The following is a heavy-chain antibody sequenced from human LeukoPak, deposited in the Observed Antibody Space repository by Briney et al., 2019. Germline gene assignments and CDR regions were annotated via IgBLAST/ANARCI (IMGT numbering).Heavy chain of an antibody. V-gene: IGHV3-74*01. Sequence: GGSLRLSCAASGWMHWVRQAPGKGLVWVSGINHDGTGTYYADSVKGRFTISRDNAKNTVYLQMNSLSAEDTAVYYCASVFESWGQGFLVTVSS. CDR2: INHDGTGT. CDR3: ASVFES. CDR1: GW. J-gene: IGHJ4*02.